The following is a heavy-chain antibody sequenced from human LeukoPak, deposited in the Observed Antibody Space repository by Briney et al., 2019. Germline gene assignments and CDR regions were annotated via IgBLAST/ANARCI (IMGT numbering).Heavy chain of an antibody. CDR3: TTDSGSYYDAFDI. V-gene: IGHV3-15*01. CDR1: GFTFSNAW. CDR2: IKSKTDGGTT. Sequence: GGSLRLSCAASGFTFSNAWMSWVRQAPGKGLEWVGRIKSKTDGGTTDYAAPVKGRFTISRDDSKNTLYLQMDSLKTEDTAVYYCTTDSGSYYDAFDIWGQGTMVTVSS. D-gene: IGHD1-26*01. J-gene: IGHJ3*02.